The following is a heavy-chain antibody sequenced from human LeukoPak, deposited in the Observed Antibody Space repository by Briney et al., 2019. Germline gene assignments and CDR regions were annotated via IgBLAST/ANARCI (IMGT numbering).Heavy chain of an antibody. D-gene: IGHD6-13*01. CDR3: AREPVAAAAPYGWFDP. CDR1: GGTFSSYA. V-gene: IGHV1-69*05. Sequence: SVKVSCKASGGTFSSYAISWVRQAPGQGLEWMGGIIPIFGTANYAQKFQGRVTITTDESTSTAYMELSSLRSEDTAVYYCAREPVAAAAPYGWFDPWGQGTLVTVSA. CDR2: IIPIFGTA. J-gene: IGHJ5*02.